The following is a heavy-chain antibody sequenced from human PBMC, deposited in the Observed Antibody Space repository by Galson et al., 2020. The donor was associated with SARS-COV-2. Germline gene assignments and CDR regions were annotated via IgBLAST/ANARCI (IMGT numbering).Heavy chain of an antibody. CDR2: IKTYNGDT. J-gene: IGHJ4*02. CDR1: GYIFDDFG. D-gene: IGHD2-8*02. Sequence: ASVKVSCKASGYIFDDFGISWVRQAPGQGLEWMGWIKTYNGDTNYAPKLQGRVTMTTDAPTSTVYMELKILNFDDTAVYFCSREYDTGGNDSYYLDFWGQGTLVTVSS. V-gene: IGHV1-18*04. CDR3: SREYDTGGNDSYYLDF.